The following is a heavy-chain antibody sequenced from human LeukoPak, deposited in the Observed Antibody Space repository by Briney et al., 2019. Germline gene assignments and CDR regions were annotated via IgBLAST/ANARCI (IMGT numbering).Heavy chain of an antibody. CDR3: AKCGGRTGSYYIDY. D-gene: IGHD1-26*01. V-gene: IGHV3-23*01. J-gene: IGHJ4*02. Sequence: GGSLSLSCAASGFTFSSYAMSWVRQAPGKGLEWVSAISGSGGSTYYADSVKGRFTISRDNSKNTLYLQMNSLRAEDTAVYYCAKCGGRTGSYYIDYWGQGTLVTVSS. CDR2: ISGSGGST. CDR1: GFTFSSYA.